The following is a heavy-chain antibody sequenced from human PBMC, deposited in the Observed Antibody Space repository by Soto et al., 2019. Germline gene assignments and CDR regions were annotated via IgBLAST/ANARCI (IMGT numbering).Heavy chain of an antibody. CDR2: IKQDGSEK. Sequence: GGSLRLSCAASGFTFSSYWMSWVRQAPGKGLEWVANIKQDGSEKYYVNSVKGRFTISRDNAKNSLYLQMNSLRAEDTAVYYCARDEPYDFWSGYYRYYMDVWGKGTTVTVSS. V-gene: IGHV3-7*01. J-gene: IGHJ6*03. CDR1: GFTFSSYW. D-gene: IGHD3-3*01. CDR3: ARDEPYDFWSGYYRYYMDV.